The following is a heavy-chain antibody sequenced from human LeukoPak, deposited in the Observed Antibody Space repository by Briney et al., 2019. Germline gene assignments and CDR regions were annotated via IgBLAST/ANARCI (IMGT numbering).Heavy chain of an antibody. V-gene: IGHV4-34*01. CDR2: INHSGST. D-gene: IGHD3-10*01. J-gene: IGHJ5*02. CDR3: ASYITMVRGVISGWFDP. Sequence: PSETLSLTCAVYGGSFSGYYWSWIRQPPGKGLEWVGEINHSGSTNYNPSLKSRVTISVDTSKNQFSLKLSSVTAADTAVYYCASYITMVRGVISGWFDPWGQGTLVTVSS. CDR1: GGSFSGYY.